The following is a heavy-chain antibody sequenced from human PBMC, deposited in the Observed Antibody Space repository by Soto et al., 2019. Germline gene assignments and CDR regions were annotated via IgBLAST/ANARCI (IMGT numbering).Heavy chain of an antibody. CDR1: GGCLSGYY. CDR2: INHSGST. Sequence: ETLSLTCAVYGGCLSGYYWSWIRQPPGKGLEWIGEINHSGSTNYNPSLKSRVTISVDTSKNQFSLKLSSVTAADTAVYYCARYNRIKNFWTFRGYYYGMDVWGQGTTVTVSS. V-gene: IGHV4-34*01. CDR3: ARYNRIKNFWTFRGYYYGMDV. J-gene: IGHJ6*02. D-gene: IGHD1-20*01.